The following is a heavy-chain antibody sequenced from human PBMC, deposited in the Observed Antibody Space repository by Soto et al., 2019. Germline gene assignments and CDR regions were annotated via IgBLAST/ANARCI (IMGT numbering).Heavy chain of an antibody. V-gene: IGHV3-72*01. D-gene: IGHD4-17*01. Sequence: EVQLVESGGGLVQAGGSLRLSCAVSGFTFSDHHMDWVRQAPGKGLEWVGRSRNKADSYTPEYAASVKGRFTISRDDSKNSLYLQGHSLKTDDSAVYYCACDYRDYGGQGTLVTVSS. CDR1: GFTFSDHH. CDR2: SRNKADSYTP. J-gene: IGHJ4*02. CDR3: ACDYRDY.